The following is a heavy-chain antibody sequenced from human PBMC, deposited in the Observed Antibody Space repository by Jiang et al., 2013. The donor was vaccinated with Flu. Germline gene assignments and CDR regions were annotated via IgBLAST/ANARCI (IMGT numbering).Heavy chain of an antibody. CDR3: ARIISRVDTTTQTTKLDY. J-gene: IGHJ4*02. CDR1: GGTFSSYA. Sequence: SGAEVKKPGSSVKVSCKASGGTFSSYAISWVRQAPGQGLEWMGRIIPILGIANYAQKFQGRVTITADKSTSTAYMELSSLRSEDTAVYYCARIISRVDTTTQTTKLDYWGQGTLVTVSS. V-gene: IGHV1-69*04. CDR2: IIPILGIA. D-gene: IGHD5-18*01.